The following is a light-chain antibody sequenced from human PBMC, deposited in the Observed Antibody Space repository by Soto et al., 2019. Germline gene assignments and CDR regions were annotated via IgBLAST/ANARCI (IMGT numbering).Light chain of an antibody. CDR1: QSLSGNY. CDR2: GVS. CDR3: QQYGSSPPWT. V-gene: IGKV3-20*01. Sequence: EIVLTQSPGTLSLSPGERATLSCRASQSLSGNYLAWYQQKPGQAPRLLIFGVSSRATGIPDRFSGSGSGTDFTLTINRLEPEDFAVYYCQQYGSSPPWTFGQGTKVEIK. J-gene: IGKJ1*01.